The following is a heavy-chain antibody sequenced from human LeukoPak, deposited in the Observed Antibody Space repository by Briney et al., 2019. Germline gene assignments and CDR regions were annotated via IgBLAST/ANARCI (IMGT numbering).Heavy chain of an antibody. D-gene: IGHD3-16*02. J-gene: IGHJ1*01. CDR1: GFTFSSYW. Sequence: PGGSLRLSCAAPGFTFSSYWMSWVRQAPGKGLEWVANIKQDGSEKHYVDSVKGRFTISRDNAKNSLYLQMNSLRAEDTAVYYCARDRYFQYWGQSTLLTVSS. CDR2: IKQDGSEK. CDR3: ARDRYFQY. V-gene: IGHV3-7*01.